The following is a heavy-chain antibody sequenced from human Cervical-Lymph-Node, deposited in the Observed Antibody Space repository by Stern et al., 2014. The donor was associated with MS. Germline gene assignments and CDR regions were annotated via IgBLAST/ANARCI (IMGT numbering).Heavy chain of an antibody. V-gene: IGHV1-46*01. Sequence: QVQLVESGAEVNQPGASLKVSCKASGCTFTNYYMHWVRQAPVQGLEWMGIISPSGGSTSYAQKFQGRVTMTRDTSTSTVYMELSSLRSEDTAVYYCAREVAGHRLGMMDVWGQGTTVTVSS. CDR1: GCTFTNYY. CDR2: ISPSGGST. CDR3: AREVAGHRLGMMDV. D-gene: IGHD6-19*01. J-gene: IGHJ6*02.